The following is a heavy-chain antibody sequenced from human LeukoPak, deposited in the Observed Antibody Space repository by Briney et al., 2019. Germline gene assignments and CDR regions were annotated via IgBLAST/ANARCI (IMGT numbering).Heavy chain of an antibody. CDR3: ARGGSYYGFDY. CDR2: ISAYNGNT. V-gene: IGHV1-18*01. Sequence: ASAKVSCKASGYTFTSYDINWVRQATGQGLEWMGWISAYNGNTNYAQKLQGRVTMTTDTSTSTAYMELRSLRSDDTAVYYCARGGSYYGFDYWGQGTLVTVSS. J-gene: IGHJ4*02. D-gene: IGHD1-26*01. CDR1: GYTFTSYD.